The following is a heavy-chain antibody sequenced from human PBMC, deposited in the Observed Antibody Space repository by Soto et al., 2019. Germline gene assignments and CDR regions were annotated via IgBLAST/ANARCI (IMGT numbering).Heavy chain of an antibody. CDR2: TYYRSKWYN. D-gene: IGHD1-26*01. CDR1: GDSVSSNSAA. CDR3: ARGSFREGRLQSVGFDY. J-gene: IGHJ4*02. Sequence: KQSQTLSLTCAISGDSVSSNSAAWNWIRQSPSRGLEWLGRTYYRSKWYNDYAVSVKSRITINPDTSKNQFSLQLNSVTPEDTAVYYCARGSFREGRLQSVGFDYWGQGTLVTVSS. V-gene: IGHV6-1*01.